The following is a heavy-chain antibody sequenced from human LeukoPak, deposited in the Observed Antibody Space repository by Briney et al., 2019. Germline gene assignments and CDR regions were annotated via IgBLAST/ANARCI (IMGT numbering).Heavy chain of an antibody. J-gene: IGHJ6*02. D-gene: IGHD6-6*01. CDR3: AKEGSSSSGSADYYYYYGMDV. CDR1: GVTFSSYG. V-gene: IGHV3-30*18. CDR2: ISYDGSNK. Sequence: GGSLRLSCAASGVTFSSYGMHWVRQAPGKGLEWVAVISYDGSNKYYADSVKGRFTISRDNSKNTLYLQMNSLRAEDTAVYYCAKEGSSSSGSADYYYYYGMDVRGQGTTVTVSS.